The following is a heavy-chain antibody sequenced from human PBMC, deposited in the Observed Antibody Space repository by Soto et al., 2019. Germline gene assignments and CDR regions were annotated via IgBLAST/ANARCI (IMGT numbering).Heavy chain of an antibody. D-gene: IGHD2-15*01. CDR3: ARDSPSLGYSDY. CDR1: GFTFSSYS. Sequence: GVSLRLSCAASGFTFSSYSMSLVRQAPGKGLEWVSSISSSSSYIYYADSVKGRFTISRDNAKNSLYLQMNSLRAEDTAVYYCARDSPSLGYSDYWGQGTLVTVSS. CDR2: ISSSSSYI. J-gene: IGHJ4*02. V-gene: IGHV3-21*01.